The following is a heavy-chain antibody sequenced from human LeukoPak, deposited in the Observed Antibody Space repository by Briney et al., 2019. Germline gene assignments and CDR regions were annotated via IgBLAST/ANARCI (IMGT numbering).Heavy chain of an antibody. J-gene: IGHJ4*02. Sequence: GGSLRLSCAASGFTFSSYAMHWVRQAPGKGLEWVSAISGSGGSTYYADSVKGRFTISRDNSKNTLYLQMNSLRAEDTAVYYCAKEKYDILTGGHFDYWGQGTLVTVSS. D-gene: IGHD3-9*01. CDR3: AKEKYDILTGGHFDY. CDR1: GFTFSSYA. V-gene: IGHV3-23*01. CDR2: ISGSGGST.